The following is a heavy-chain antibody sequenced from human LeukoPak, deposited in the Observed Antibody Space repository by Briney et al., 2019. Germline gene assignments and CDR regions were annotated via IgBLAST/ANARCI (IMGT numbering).Heavy chain of an antibody. CDR1: GYTFTSYD. CDR3: AVYGSPLRLNDFWSGGSFDY. Sequence: ASVKVSCKASGYTFTSYDINWVRQATGQGLEWMGWMNPNSGNTGYAQKFQGRVTMTRNTSISTAYMELSSLRSEDTAVYYCAVYGSPLRLNDFWSGGSFDYWGQGTLVTVSS. CDR2: MNPNSGNT. J-gene: IGHJ4*02. V-gene: IGHV1-8*01. D-gene: IGHD3-3*01.